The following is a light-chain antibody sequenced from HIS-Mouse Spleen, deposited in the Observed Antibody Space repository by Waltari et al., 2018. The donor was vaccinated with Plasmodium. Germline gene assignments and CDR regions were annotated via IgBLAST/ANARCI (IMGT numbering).Light chain of an antibody. CDR2: EDS. CDR3: YSTDSSGNHRV. J-gene: IGLJ3*02. CDR1: ALPKKC. Sequence: SYELTPPPSVSVSPGHTARLTCSGDALPKKCAYWYQQKSGQAPVLVIYEDSKRPSGIPERFSGSSSGTMATLTISGAQVEDEADYYCYSTDSSGNHRVFGGGTKLTVL. V-gene: IGLV3-10*01.